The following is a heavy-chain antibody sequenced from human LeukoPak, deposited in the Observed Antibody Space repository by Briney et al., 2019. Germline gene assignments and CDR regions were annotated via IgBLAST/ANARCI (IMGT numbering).Heavy chain of an antibody. CDR1: GFTFSTYG. V-gene: IGHV3-30*02. D-gene: IGHD1-26*01. CDR3: AKESGDHFEAFDI. Sequence: PGGSLRLSCAASGFTFSTYGMHWARQAPGKGLEWVAFMRYDGTNKYYADSVKGRFTISRDNSKTTLYLQMNSLGAEDTAVYYCAKESGDHFEAFDIWGQGTMVTVSS. CDR2: MRYDGTNK. J-gene: IGHJ3*02.